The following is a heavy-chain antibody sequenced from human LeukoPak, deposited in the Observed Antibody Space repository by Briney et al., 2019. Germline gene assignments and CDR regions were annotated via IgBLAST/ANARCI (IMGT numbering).Heavy chain of an antibody. CDR3: ARESIAVAGAPFDY. J-gene: IGHJ4*02. V-gene: IGHV3-7*01. Sequence: GGSLRLSCAASEFTFSNYWMNWVRQAPGKGLEWVANITQDGSEKYYVDSVKGRFTISRDNAKNSLYLQMNSLRAEDTAVYYCARESIAVAGAPFDYWGQGTLVTVSS. CDR2: ITQDGSEK. D-gene: IGHD6-19*01. CDR1: EFTFSNYW.